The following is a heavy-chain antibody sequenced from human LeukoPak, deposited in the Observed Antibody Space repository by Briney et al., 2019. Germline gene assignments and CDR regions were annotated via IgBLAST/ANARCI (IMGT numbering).Heavy chain of an antibody. J-gene: IGHJ4*02. CDR1: EFTFSIYE. CDR3: ARDSPGALDY. CDR2: ISSSGSTI. D-gene: IGHD3-10*01. Sequence: PGGSLRLSCAASEFTFSIYEMNWVRQAPGKGLEWVSYISSSGSTIYYADSVKGRFTISRDNAKSSLYLQMNSLRAEDTAVYYCARDSPGALDYWGQGTLVTVSS. V-gene: IGHV3-48*03.